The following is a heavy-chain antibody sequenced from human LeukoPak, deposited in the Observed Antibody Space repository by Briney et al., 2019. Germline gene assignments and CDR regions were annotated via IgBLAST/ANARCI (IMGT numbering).Heavy chain of an antibody. Sequence: SETLSLTCTVSGGSISSSSYYWGWIRQPPGKGLEWIGSIYYSGSTYYNPSLKSRVTISVDTSKNQFSLKLSSVTAADTAVYYCARKRYNWNYGWFDPWGQGTLVTVSS. J-gene: IGHJ5*02. CDR1: GGSISSSSYY. V-gene: IGHV4-39*01. D-gene: IGHD1-7*01. CDR3: ARKRYNWNYGWFDP. CDR2: IYYSGST.